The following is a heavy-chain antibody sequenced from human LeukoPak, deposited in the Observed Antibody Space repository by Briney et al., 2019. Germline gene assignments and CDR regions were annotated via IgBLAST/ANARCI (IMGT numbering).Heavy chain of an antibody. D-gene: IGHD6-19*01. Sequence: SETLSLTCTVSGGSTGSSNYYWAWIRQPPGKGLEWIGTIYYNEATQYNPSLKGRVSISVDTSKSQFSLKLPSVTAADATIYYCARERRIPAVAETGDCWGQGTLVTVSS. CDR2: IYYNEAT. J-gene: IGHJ4*02. V-gene: IGHV4-39*02. CDR1: GGSTGSSNYY. CDR3: ARERRIPAVAETGDC.